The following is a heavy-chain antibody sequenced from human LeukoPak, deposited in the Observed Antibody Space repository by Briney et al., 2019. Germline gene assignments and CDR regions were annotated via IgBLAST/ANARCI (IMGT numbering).Heavy chain of an antibody. CDR2: INHSGST. CDR1: GGSFSGYY. J-gene: IGHJ4*02. V-gene: IGHV4-34*01. CDR3: ARLRPTYYYDSSGYYYVGYFDY. D-gene: IGHD3-22*01. Sequence: SETLSLTCAVYGGSFSGYYWSWIRQPPGKGLEWIGEINHSGSTNYNPSLKSRVPISVDTSKNQFSLKLSSVTAADTAVYYCARLRPTYYYDSSGYYYVGYFDYWGQGTLVTVSS.